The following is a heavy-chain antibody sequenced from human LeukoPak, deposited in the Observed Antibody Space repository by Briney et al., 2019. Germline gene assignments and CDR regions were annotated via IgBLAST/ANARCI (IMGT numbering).Heavy chain of an antibody. CDR3: ARDARDFTVFDY. J-gene: IGHJ4*02. Sequence: GGSLRLSCAASGFTFSSYSVNWVRQAPGKGLEWVSSISSSSSYIYYADSVKGRFTISRDNAKNSLYLQMNSLRAEDTAVYYCARDARDFTVFDYWGQGTLVTVSS. CDR2: ISSSSSYI. V-gene: IGHV3-21*01. D-gene: IGHD3-3*01. CDR1: GFTFSSYS.